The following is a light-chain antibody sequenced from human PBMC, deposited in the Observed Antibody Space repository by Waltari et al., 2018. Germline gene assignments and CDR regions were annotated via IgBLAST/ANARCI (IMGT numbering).Light chain of an antibody. CDR2: DVS. J-gene: IGLJ1*01. CDR3: CSYGASDTYV. Sequence: QSALTQPASVSGSPGQSLTLSCTGTSIDVGGYSYVSWYQQHPGTAPRLMIYDVSQRPSGVSDRFSGSKSGNTASLTISGLQAEDEADYYCCSYGASDTYVFGTGTTVTVL. CDR1: SIDVGGYSY. V-gene: IGLV2-11*01.